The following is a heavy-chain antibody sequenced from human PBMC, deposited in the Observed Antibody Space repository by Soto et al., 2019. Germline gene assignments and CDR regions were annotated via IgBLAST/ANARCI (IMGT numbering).Heavy chain of an antibody. CDR2: ISWNSGSI. CDR3: AKDHCSSTSCYISYFDY. D-gene: IGHD2-2*02. Sequence: EVQLVESGGGLVQPGRSLRLSCAASGFTFDDYAMHWVRQAPGKGLEWVSGISWNSGSIGYADSVKGRFTISRDNAKNSLYLQMNSLSAEDTALYYCAKDHCSSTSCYISYFDYWGQGTLVTVSS. CDR1: GFTFDDYA. V-gene: IGHV3-9*01. J-gene: IGHJ4*02.